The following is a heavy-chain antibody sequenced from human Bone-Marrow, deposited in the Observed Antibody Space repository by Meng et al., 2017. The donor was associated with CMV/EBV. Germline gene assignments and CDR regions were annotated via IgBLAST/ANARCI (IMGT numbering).Heavy chain of an antibody. V-gene: IGHV1-8*01. CDR2: MNPNSGNT. D-gene: IGHD3-22*01. CDR3: ARGFRYYDSSGYGY. CDR1: GYTFTSYD. J-gene: IGHJ4*02. Sequence: ASVKVSYKPSGYTFTSYDINWVRQATGQGLEWMGWMNPNSGNTGYAQKFQGRVTMPRNTSISTAYMELSSLRSEDTAVYYCARGFRYYDSSGYGYWGQGTLVTVSS.